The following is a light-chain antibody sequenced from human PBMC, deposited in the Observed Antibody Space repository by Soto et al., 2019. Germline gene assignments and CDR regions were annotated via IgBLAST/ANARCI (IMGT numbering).Light chain of an antibody. CDR1: QGIRSA. J-gene: IGKJ1*01. CDR3: LLDYSYFWA. V-gene: IGKV1-6*01. CDR2: AAS. Sequence: AIVVPRFPASRSSSVGDGVTITSRTSQGIRSALGWYQQKPGKVPKLLIYAASTLQSGVTSRFSGSGSGRDFTLTISSLQHDDFATYYCLLDYSYFWAFGQGTQVEIK.